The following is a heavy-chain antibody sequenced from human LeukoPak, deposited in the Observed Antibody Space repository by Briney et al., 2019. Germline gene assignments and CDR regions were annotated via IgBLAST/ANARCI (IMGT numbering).Heavy chain of an antibody. CDR1: GFTVSSNY. D-gene: IGHD6-19*01. V-gene: IGHV3-53*04. Sequence: GGSLRLSCAASGFTVSSNYMSWVPQAPGRGREWVSVIYSGGNTYYADSVKGRFTISRHNSKDTLYLRMNSLRAEDTAVYYCARGYSSGWYYFDYWGQGTLVTVSS. J-gene: IGHJ4*02. CDR2: IYSGGNT. CDR3: ARGYSSGWYYFDY.